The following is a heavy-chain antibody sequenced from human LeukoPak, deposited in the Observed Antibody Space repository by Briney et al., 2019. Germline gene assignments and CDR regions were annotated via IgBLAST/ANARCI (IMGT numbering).Heavy chain of an antibody. CDR2: INPNSGGT. CDR3: ARDRVTMVRGVKGFDP. CDR1: GYTFTGYY. V-gene: IGHV1-2*02. J-gene: IGHJ5*02. D-gene: IGHD3-10*01. Sequence: ASVKVSCKASGYTFTGYYIHWVRQAPGQGLEWMGWINPNSGGTNYAQKFQGRVTMTRDTSISTAYMELSRLRSDDTAVYYCARDRVTMVRGVKGFDPWGQGTLVTVSS.